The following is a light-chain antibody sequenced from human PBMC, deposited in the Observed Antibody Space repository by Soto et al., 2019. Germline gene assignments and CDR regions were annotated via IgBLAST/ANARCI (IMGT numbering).Light chain of an antibody. V-gene: IGKV3-15*01. J-gene: IGKJ5*01. CDR3: KQYNNWLDT. Sequence: EIVMTQSPATLSVSPGERATLSCRASQSVSSNLAWYQQKPGQAPRLLIYGASTRATGIPARFSGSGSGTEFTLTISSLQSEDFAVYYCKQYNNWLDTFGQGTRLEIX. CDR1: QSVSSN. CDR2: GAS.